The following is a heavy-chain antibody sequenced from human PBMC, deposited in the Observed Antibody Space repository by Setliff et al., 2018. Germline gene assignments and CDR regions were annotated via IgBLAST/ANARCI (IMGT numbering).Heavy chain of an antibody. V-gene: IGHV4-61*09. D-gene: IGHD3-3*01. Sequence: SETLSLTCTVSGDSISSRTHYWSWVRQPAGKGLEWIGHIYTSWSTIYNPSLQSRVTISLDTSKNQFSLKLSSVSAADTAVYYCVRMSGFLYLDVWGNGTTVTVSS. CDR1: GDSISSRTHY. CDR3: VRMSGFLYLDV. J-gene: IGHJ6*03. CDR2: IYTSWST.